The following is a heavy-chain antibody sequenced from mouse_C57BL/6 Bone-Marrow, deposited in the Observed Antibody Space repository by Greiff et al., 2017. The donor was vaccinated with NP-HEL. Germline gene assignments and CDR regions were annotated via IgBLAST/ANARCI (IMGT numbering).Heavy chain of an antibody. D-gene: IGHD1-1*01. J-gene: IGHJ1*03. CDR3: ADGTYFDV. CDR1: GYTFTSYW. V-gene: IGHV1-55*01. CDR2: IYPGSGST. Sequence: VQLQQPGAELVKPGASVKMSCKASGYTFTSYWITWVKQRPGQGLEWIGDIYPGSGSTNYNEKFKSKATLTVETSSSTDYMQLSSLTSEDSAVYYCADGTYFDVWGTGTTVTVSS.